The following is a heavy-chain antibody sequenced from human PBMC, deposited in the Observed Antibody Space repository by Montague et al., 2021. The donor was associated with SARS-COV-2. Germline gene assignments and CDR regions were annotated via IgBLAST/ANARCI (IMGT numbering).Heavy chain of an antibody. CDR1: GGSFSGYY. CDR2: INHSGST. V-gene: IGHV4-34*01. J-gene: IGHJ4*02. Sequence: SETLSPTCAVYGGSFSGYYWSWIRQPPGKGLEWIGEINHSGSTNYNPSLKSRVTISVDTSKNQFSLKLSSVTAADTAVYYCARGSRQWLVRPPHYYYFDYWGQVTLVTVSS. CDR3: ARGSRQWLVRPPHYYYFDY. D-gene: IGHD6-19*01.